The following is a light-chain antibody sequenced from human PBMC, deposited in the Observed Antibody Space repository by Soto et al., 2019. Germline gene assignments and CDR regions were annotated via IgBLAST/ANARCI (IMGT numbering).Light chain of an antibody. CDR2: GAS. CDR3: QQYGSSPLFT. V-gene: IGKV3-20*01. CDR1: QSVSSSY. J-gene: IGKJ2*01. Sequence: EIVLTQSPGTLSLSPGERATLSCRASQSVSSSYLAWYQQKPGQAPRLLIYGASSRATGIPARFSGSGSGTDFTLTISILEPEDFAVYYCQQYGSSPLFTFGQGTRLEIK.